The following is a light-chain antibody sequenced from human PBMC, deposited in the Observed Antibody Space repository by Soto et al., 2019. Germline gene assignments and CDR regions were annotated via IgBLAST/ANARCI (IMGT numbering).Light chain of an antibody. CDR2: EVS. Sequence: QSVLTQPPSASGSPGQSVTSSCTGSSSDVGGYNFVSWYQQHPGKAPKLMIYEVSKRPSGVPDRFSGSKSDYTASLTVSGLQADDEADYYCSSYAGSNHYVFGTGTKVTVL. CDR3: SSYAGSNHYV. V-gene: IGLV2-8*01. J-gene: IGLJ1*01. CDR1: SSDVGGYNF.